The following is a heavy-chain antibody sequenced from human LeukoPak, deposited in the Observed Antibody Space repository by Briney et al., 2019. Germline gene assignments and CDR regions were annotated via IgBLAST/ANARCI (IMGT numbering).Heavy chain of an antibody. CDR1: GFTFDDYA. V-gene: IGHV4-38-2*02. CDR2: IYHRGNT. D-gene: IGHD3-3*01. J-gene: IGHJ4*02. CDR3: ARDGLRFLEWLFATHSYLDY. Sequence: GSLRLSCAASGFTFDDYAMHWVRQPPGKGLEWIGSIYHRGNTYYNPSLKSRVTISVDTSKNQHSLKLSSVTAADTAVYYCARDGLRFLEWLFATHSYLDYWGQGTLVTVSS.